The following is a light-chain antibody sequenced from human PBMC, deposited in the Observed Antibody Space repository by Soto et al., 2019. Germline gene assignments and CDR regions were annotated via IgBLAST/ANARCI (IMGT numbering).Light chain of an antibody. J-gene: IGKJ1*01. CDR3: QQYNTYWT. CDR2: SAS. CDR1: QGINNY. V-gene: IGKV1-27*01. Sequence: DTQMTQSPTSLSASVGDSVTITCRASQGINNYLAWYQQKPGKVPVLLIYSASTLKAGIPSRFSGSGAGTDFTLTISSLQPEDFATYYCQQYNTYWTFAQGTRWIS.